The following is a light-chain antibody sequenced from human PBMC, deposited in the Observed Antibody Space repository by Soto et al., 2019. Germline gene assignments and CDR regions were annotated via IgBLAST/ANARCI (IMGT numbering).Light chain of an antibody. CDR1: QSISRY. CDR3: QQSYSTPPT. CDR2: AAS. J-gene: IGKJ2*01. V-gene: IGKV1-39*01. Sequence: DIQMTQSPSSLSASVGDRVTITCRASQSISRYLNSYQQKPGKAPKLLIYAASSLQSGVPSRFSGSGSGTDFTLTISSLQPEDFATYYCQQSYSTPPTFGQGTKLEIK.